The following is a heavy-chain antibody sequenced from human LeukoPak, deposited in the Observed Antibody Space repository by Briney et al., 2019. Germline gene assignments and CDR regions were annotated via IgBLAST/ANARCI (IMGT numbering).Heavy chain of an antibody. CDR2: FDPEDGET. Sequence: ASVKVSCKASGGTFSSYAISWVRQAPGQGLEWMGGFDPEDGETIYAQKFQGRVTMTEDTSTDTAYMELSSLRSEDTAVYYCATLTMIGLGYNWFDPWGQGTLVTVSS. CDR1: GGTFSSYA. D-gene: IGHD3-22*01. J-gene: IGHJ5*02. CDR3: ATLTMIGLGYNWFDP. V-gene: IGHV1-24*01.